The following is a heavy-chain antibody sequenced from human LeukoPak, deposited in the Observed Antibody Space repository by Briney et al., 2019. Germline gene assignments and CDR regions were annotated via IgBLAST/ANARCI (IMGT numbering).Heavy chain of an antibody. J-gene: IGHJ4*02. CDR3: ARGNYYDSSGYYSPFDY. CDR2: IYYCGST. V-gene: IGHV4-39*01. CDR1: GGSISSSSYY. D-gene: IGHD3-22*01. Sequence: PSETLSLTCTVSGGSISSSSYYWGWIRQPPGKGLEWIGSIYYCGSTYYNPSLKSRVTISVDTSKNQFSLKLSSVTAADTAVYYCARGNYYDSSGYYSPFDYWGQGTLVTVSS.